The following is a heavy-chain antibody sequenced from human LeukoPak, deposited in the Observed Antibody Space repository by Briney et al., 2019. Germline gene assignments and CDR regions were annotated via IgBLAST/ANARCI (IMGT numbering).Heavy chain of an antibody. D-gene: IGHD5-24*01. CDR3: ARPPYNYYFDY. V-gene: IGHV3-30*09. CDR2: ISYDGSNK. CDR1: GFTFSSYA. Sequence: GRSLRHSCAASGFTFSSYAMHWVRQAPGKGLEWVAVISYDGSNKYYADSVKGRFAISRDNSKNTLYLQMNSLRPEDTAVYYCARPPYNYYFDYWGQGTLVIVSS. J-gene: IGHJ4*02.